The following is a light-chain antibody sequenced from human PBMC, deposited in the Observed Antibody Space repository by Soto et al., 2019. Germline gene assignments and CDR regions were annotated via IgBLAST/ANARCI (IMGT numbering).Light chain of an antibody. V-gene: IGKV3D-20*01. J-gene: IGKJ1*01. CDR1: QTVGSTY. Sequence: EIVLTQSPATLSLSPGERATLSCGASQTVGSTYLAWYHQKPGLAPRLLIYDTSSRATGIPDRFSGSGSVTDFTLTISRLEPEDFAVYSCQHYGSSPWTFGQGAKVEIK. CDR3: QHYGSSPWT. CDR2: DTS.